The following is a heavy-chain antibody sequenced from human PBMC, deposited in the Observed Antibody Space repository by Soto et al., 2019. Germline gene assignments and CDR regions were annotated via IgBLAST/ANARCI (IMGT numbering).Heavy chain of an antibody. D-gene: IGHD1-26*01. J-gene: IGHJ4*02. Sequence: QVQLVQSGAEVKKPGSSVKVSCKASGVTFSSYSINWVLQAPGQGLEWMGEIIPIFGTANYAQKFQGRVTITADESTRTAYMELSSLRSEDTAVYYCARDGGRHSGGIDYWGQGTLVTVSS. CDR2: IIPIFGTA. CDR1: GVTFSSYS. V-gene: IGHV1-69*01. CDR3: ARDGGRHSGGIDY.